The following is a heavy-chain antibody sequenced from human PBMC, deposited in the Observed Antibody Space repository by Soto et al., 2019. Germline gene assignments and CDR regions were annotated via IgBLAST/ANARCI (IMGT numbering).Heavy chain of an antibody. V-gene: IGHV3-21*01. D-gene: IGHD3-16*01. CDR2: ITVGSSHI. Sequence: EVQLVESGGGLVKPGGSLRLSCTGSGFPSSAYNINWVRQAPGKGLEWVSPITVGSSHIYQPNSMKGRFTILRDDAKNSVYLQIDCLRDEDTALYYCSRSPEVGVRGAYWGQGTLVTVSS. J-gene: IGHJ4*02. CDR3: SRSPEVGVRGAY. CDR1: GFPSSAYN.